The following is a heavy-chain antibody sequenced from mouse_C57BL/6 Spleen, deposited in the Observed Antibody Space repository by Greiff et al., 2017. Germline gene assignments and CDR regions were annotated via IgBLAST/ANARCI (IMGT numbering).Heavy chain of an antibody. J-gene: IGHJ4*01. Sequence: QVQLQQPGAELVRPGSSVKLSCKASGYTFTSYWLHWVKQRPIQGLEWIGNIDPSDSETHYNQKFKDKATLTVDKASSTAYMQLSSLTSEDSAVYDCATRGVIPDYYAMDYWGQGTSVTVSS. CDR3: ATRGVIPDYYAMDY. V-gene: IGHV1-52*01. CDR2: IDPSDSET. CDR1: GYTFTSYW. D-gene: IGHD1-1*01.